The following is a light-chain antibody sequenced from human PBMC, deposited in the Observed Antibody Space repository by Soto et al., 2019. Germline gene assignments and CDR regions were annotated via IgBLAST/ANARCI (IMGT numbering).Light chain of an antibody. V-gene: IGKV3-20*01. Sequence: EVVLTQSPGTLSLSPGERATLSCRASQSVSSGYLAWYQQKPGQAPRLIIYGASSRATGIPDRFSGSGSGTDFTIIISRLEPEDSAVYYCQQYDNSPWTFGQGTKVEIK. CDR3: QQYDNSPWT. CDR1: QSVSSGY. J-gene: IGKJ1*01. CDR2: GAS.